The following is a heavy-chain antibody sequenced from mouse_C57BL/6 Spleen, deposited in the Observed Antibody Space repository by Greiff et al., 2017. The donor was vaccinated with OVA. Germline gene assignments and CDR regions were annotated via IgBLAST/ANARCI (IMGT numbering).Heavy chain of an antibody. J-gene: IGHJ1*03. V-gene: IGHV1-80*01. CDR1: GYAFSSYW. CDR3: ARTYYYGSSNWYFDV. CDR2: IYPGDGDT. D-gene: IGHD1-1*01. Sequence: VQLQQSGAELVKPGASVKISCKASGYAFSSYWMNWVKQRPGKGLEWIGQIYPGDGDTNYNGKFKGKATLTADKSSSTASMQLSSLTSEDSAVYFCARTYYYGSSNWYFDVWGTGTTVTVSS.